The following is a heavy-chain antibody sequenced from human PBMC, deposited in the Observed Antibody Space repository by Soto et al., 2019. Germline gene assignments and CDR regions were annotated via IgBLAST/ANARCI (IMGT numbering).Heavy chain of an antibody. D-gene: IGHD4-4*01. J-gene: IGHJ4*02. CDR1: GGSINVYY. Sequence: SETLSLTCTVSGGSINVYYGSWIRQPPGKGLEWIGEINHSGSTNYNPSLKSRVTISVDTSKNQFSLNLSSVTAADTAVYYCARVQRRSNLPDYWGQGTLVTVSS. CDR2: INHSGST. V-gene: IGHV4-34*01. CDR3: ARVQRRSNLPDY.